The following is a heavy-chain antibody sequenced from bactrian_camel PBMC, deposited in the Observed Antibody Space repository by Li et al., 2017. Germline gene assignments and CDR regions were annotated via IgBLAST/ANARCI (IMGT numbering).Heavy chain of an antibody. CDR3: ATFNDGDQYTY. J-gene: IGHJ4*01. Sequence: HVQLVESGGGLVQPGGSLRLSCAASGFEMNTAFMRWVRQAPGKGLEWVSVIYSDGRNAYYADSVKGRFTISRDNAKNTVYLQMGSLKSEDTALYYCATFNDGDQYTYWGQGTQVTVSS. CDR2: IYSDGRNA. V-gene: IGHV3S7*01. D-gene: IGHD2*01. CDR1: GFEMNTAF.